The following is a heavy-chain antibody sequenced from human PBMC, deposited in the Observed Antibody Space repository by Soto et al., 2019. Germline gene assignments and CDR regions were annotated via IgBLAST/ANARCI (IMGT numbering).Heavy chain of an antibody. CDR2: LSGSGGTT. CDR1: GFTFSSYA. J-gene: IGHJ4*02. V-gene: IGHV3-23*01. Sequence: LRLSCAASGFTFSSYAMSWVRQTPGKGLEWVSTLSGSGGTTYYADSVKGQFTISRGNSKSTLYLQMNSLRAEDTAVYYCARVRSPPYYFDYWGQGTLVTVSS. CDR3: ARVRSPPYYFDY.